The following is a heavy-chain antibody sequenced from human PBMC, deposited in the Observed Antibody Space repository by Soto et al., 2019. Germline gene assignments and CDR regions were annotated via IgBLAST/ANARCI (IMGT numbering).Heavy chain of an antibody. J-gene: IGHJ5*02. V-gene: IGHV4-34*01. CDR3: ARVRDWFDP. CDR2: IDHSGYT. CDR1: GGSFSGYY. D-gene: IGHD3-3*01. Sequence: SETLSLTCAVYGGSFSGYYWNWIRQPPGKGLEWIGEIDHSGYTNYSPSLKSRVTISVDTSKNQFSLRLTSVTAADTAVYYCARVRDWFDPWGQGTLVT.